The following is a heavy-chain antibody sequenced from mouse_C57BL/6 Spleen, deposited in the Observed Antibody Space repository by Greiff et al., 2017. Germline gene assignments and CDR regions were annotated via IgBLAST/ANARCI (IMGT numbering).Heavy chain of an antibody. CDR2: IDPETGGT. V-gene: IGHV1-15*01. CDR1: GYTFTDYE. CDR3: TRGGSRDYGSSQCYFDV. D-gene: IGHD1-1*01. Sequence: QVQLQQSGAELVRPGASVTLSCKASGYTFTDYEMPWVQQTPVHGLEWIGAIDPETGGTAYNQKFKGKVILTANKSSSTAYMELRSLTSEDSAVYYCTRGGSRDYGSSQCYFDVWGTGTTVTVSS. J-gene: IGHJ1*03.